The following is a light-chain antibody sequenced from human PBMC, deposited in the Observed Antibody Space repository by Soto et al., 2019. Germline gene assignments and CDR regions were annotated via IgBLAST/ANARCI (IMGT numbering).Light chain of an antibody. CDR3: QQYGSSPQT. Sequence: DIVLTQSPGTLSLSPGERATLSCRASQSVSSSYLAWYQQKPGQAPRLLIQGASSRATGIPDRFSGRGSGTDFTLTISRLEPEDFAMYYCQQYGSSPQTFGGGTKVDIK. CDR1: QSVSSSY. J-gene: IGKJ4*01. CDR2: GAS. V-gene: IGKV3-20*01.